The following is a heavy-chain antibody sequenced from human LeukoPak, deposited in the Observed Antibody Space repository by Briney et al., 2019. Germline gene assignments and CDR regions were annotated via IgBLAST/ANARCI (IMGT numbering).Heavy chain of an antibody. Sequence: GGSLRLSCAASGFTFSNYWMSWVRRAPGKGLEWVANIKQDGSEKYYVDSVKGRFTISRDNAKNSLYLQMNSLRAEDTAVYYCAREVRGVIIRNPRFDYWGQGTLVTVSS. CDR1: GFTFSNYW. V-gene: IGHV3-7*01. CDR2: IKQDGSEK. D-gene: IGHD3-10*01. J-gene: IGHJ4*02. CDR3: AREVRGVIIRNPRFDY.